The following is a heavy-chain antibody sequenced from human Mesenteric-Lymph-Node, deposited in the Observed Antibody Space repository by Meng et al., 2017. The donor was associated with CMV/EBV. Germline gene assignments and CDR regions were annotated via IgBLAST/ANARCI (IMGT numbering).Heavy chain of an antibody. D-gene: IGHD3-3*01. V-gene: IGHV3-74*01. CDR3: ARENYDFWSGYLFAFDI. Sequence: GESLKISCAASGFTFSSYWMHWVRQAPGKGLVWVSRINSDGSSTSYADSVKGRFTISRDNAKNTLYLQMNSLRAEDTAVYYCARENYDFWSGYLFAFDIWGQGTMVTVSS. CDR1: GFTFSSYW. CDR2: INSDGSST. J-gene: IGHJ3*02.